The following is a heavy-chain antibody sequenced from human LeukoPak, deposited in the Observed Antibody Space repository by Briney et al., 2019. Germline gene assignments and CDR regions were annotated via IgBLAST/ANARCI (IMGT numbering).Heavy chain of an antibody. D-gene: IGHD5-18*01. CDR3: ARDLAYSRLDY. CDR2: INPDGNKK. CDR1: GFTFSNFD. J-gene: IGHJ4*02. V-gene: IGHV3-7*01. Sequence: PGGSLRLSCAASGFTFSNFDMSWVRQAPGKGLEWVASINPDGNKKYSADSVKGRFTISRDNAENSLYLQMNSLRVEDTAFYYCARDLAYSRLDYWGQGMLVTVSS.